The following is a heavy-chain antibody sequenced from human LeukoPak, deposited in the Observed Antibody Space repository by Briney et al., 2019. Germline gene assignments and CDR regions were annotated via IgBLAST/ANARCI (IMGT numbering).Heavy chain of an antibody. CDR1: GFTFSSYS. Sequence: PGGSLRLSCAASGFTFSSYSMNWVRQAPGKGLEWVSSISSSSSYIYYADSVKGRFTISRDNAKNSLYLQMNSLRAEDTAVYYCARSSWQWLAFDYWGQGTLVTVSS. V-gene: IGHV3-21*01. CDR2: ISSSSSYI. J-gene: IGHJ4*02. D-gene: IGHD6-19*01. CDR3: ARSSWQWLAFDY.